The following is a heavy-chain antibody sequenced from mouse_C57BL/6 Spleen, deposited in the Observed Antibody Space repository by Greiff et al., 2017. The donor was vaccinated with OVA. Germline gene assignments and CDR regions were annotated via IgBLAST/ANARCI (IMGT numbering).Heavy chain of an antibody. V-gene: IGHV1-59*01. CDR2: IDPSDSYT. J-gene: IGHJ2*01. CDR1: GYTFTSYW. Sequence: VQLQQPGAELVRPGTSVKLSCKASGYTFTSYWMHWVKQRPGQGLEWIGVIDPSDSYTNYNQKFKGKATLTVDTSSSTAYMRLSSLTSEDSAVYYCARRSGSSYYFDYWGQGTTLTVSS. CDR3: ARRSGSSYYFDY. D-gene: IGHD1-1*01.